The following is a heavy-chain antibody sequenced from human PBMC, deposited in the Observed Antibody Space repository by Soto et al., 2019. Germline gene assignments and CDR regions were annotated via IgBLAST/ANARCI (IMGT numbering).Heavy chain of an antibody. J-gene: IGHJ4*02. CDR2: IKGEADGGTT. CDR1: GFTFSNAW. D-gene: IGHD3-22*01. V-gene: IGHV3-15*01. Sequence: GGSLRLSCAASGFTFSNAWMSWVRQAPGKGLEWVGRIKGEADGGTTDCAAPVKGRITISRDHSKDTLYLQMNSLKTEDTAVYYCTTGLSNGYYNFDYWGQGTPVTVSS. CDR3: TTGLSNGYYNFDY.